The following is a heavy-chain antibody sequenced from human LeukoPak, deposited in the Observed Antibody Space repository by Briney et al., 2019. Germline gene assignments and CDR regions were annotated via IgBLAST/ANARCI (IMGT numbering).Heavy chain of an antibody. Sequence: GGSLRLSCAASGFTLSTYAMSWVRQAPGKGLEWVSAISGSGDSTYYADSVKGRFTISRDNSKNTLYLQMNSLRAEDTATYYCAKVYRPYGDFHSFDYWGQGTLVTVSS. D-gene: IGHD4-17*01. CDR3: AKVYRPYGDFHSFDY. V-gene: IGHV3-23*01. J-gene: IGHJ4*02. CDR2: ISGSGDST. CDR1: GFTLSTYA.